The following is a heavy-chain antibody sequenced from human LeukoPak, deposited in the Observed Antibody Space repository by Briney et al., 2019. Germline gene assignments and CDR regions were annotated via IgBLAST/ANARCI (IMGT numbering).Heavy chain of an antibody. CDR1: GFRLSTYA. J-gene: IGHJ3*02. V-gene: IGHV3-23*01. CDR2: ITSSGGTT. CDR3: AKDPNGDYIGAFDN. D-gene: IGHD2-8*01. Sequence: GGSLRLSCVASGFRLSTYAMTWVRQAPGKGLEWVSSITSSGGTTYYADSVKGRFTISRDNSKNTLYLQLNNLRAEDTAIYYCAKDPNGDYIGAFDNWGQGTMVTVSS.